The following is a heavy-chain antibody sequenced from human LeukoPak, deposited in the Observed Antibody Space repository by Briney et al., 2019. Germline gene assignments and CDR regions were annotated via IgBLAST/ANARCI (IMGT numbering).Heavy chain of an antibody. Sequence: SETLPLTCTVSGGSISSSSYYWGWIRQPPGKELEWIGSIYYSGSTYYNPSLKSRVTISVDTSKNQFSLKLSSVTAADTAVYYCARQAGYDFAYWGQGTLVTVSS. CDR1: GGSISSSSYY. CDR2: IYYSGST. D-gene: IGHD5-12*01. CDR3: ARQAGYDFAY. V-gene: IGHV4-39*01. J-gene: IGHJ4*02.